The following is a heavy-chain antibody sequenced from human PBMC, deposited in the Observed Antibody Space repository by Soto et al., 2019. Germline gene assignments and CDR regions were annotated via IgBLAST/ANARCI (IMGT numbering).Heavy chain of an antibody. CDR3: AKDRGSYAYYGMDV. J-gene: IGHJ6*02. D-gene: IGHD1-26*01. Sequence: ASVKVSCKTSGGTFSSYAMSWVRQAPGKGLEWVSAISGSGGSTYYADSVKGRFTISRDNSKNTLYLQMNSLRAEDTAVYYCAKDRGSYAYYGMDVWGQGTTVTVSS. CDR1: GGTFSSYA. V-gene: IGHV3-23*01. CDR2: ISGSGGST.